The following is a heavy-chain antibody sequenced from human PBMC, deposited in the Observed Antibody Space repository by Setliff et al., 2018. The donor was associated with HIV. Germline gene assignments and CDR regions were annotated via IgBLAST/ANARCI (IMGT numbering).Heavy chain of an antibody. Sequence: GGSLRLSCAASGFTFSSYAMSWVRQTPEKGLEWVPIITSGGSTYYADSAKGRFIIARDNPQNTLYLQMNGLRAENTAIYYCAKGFRPVDTALVSGPTYWGQGIRVTVSS. D-gene: IGHD5-18*01. CDR1: GFTFSSYA. V-gene: IGHV3-23*01. CDR3: AKGFRPVDTALVSGPTY. CDR2: ITSGGST. J-gene: IGHJ4*02.